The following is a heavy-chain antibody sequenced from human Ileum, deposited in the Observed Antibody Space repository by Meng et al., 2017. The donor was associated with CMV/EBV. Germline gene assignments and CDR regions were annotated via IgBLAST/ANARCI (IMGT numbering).Heavy chain of an antibody. V-gene: IGHV4-59*01. D-gene: IGHD2-2*01. CDR3: ARDFSSYFDY. CDR2: VFSTGSP. J-gene: IGHJ4*02. CDR1: GDSISSYY. Sequence: GSLRLSCTVSGDSISSYYWTWIRQSPGKGLEFIGNVFSTGSPNYNPSLKSRVTMTQDMSKNQFSLKLTSVTVADTAVYYCARDFSSYFDYWGQGILVTSPQ.